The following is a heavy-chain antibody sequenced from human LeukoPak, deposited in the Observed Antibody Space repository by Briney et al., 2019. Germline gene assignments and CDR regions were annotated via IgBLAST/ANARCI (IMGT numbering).Heavy chain of an antibody. Sequence: GESLKISCKGSGYSFTSNWIGWVGQMPGKGLEWMGMIYPGDSDTRYSPSFQGQVTISADKSISTAYLQWSSLKASDTAMYYCAGRITMVRGVQAPDDAFDIWSQGTMVTVSS. D-gene: IGHD3-10*01. CDR3: AGRITMVRGVQAPDDAFDI. J-gene: IGHJ3*02. CDR1: GYSFTSNW. V-gene: IGHV5-51*01. CDR2: IYPGDSDT.